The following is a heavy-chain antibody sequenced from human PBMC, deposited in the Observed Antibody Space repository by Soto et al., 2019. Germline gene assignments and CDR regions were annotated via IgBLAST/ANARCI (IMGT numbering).Heavy chain of an antibody. CDR2: IYYSGST. D-gene: IGHD3-10*01. CDR1: DGALTSGGYY. V-gene: IGHV4-31*03. J-gene: IGHJ5*02. Sequence: PSETLSLTCTVSDGALTSGGYYWTWIRQHPGKGLEWIGYIYYSGSTYYNPSLKSRATISVDTSKNQFSLKLSSVTAADTAVYYCASGQRLYGAGSYYWHAPWGRGTLVPVSA. CDR3: ASGQRLYGAGSYYWHAP.